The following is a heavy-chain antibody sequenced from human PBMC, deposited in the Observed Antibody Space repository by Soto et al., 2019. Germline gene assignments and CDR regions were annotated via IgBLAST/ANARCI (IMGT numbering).Heavy chain of an antibody. CDR2: FHSSGNT. CDR3: ARHVXGLGDLAYHYYYYGMDV. J-gene: IGHJ6*02. Sequence: SETLSLTCTVSGASIRSSGDYWAWIRQSPGKGLEWIGSFHSSGNTYYNPSLKSRVAIFVDTSKNQFSLKLRSVTAADTAMFYCARHVXGLGDLAYHYYYYGMDVWGQGTTVTVSS. V-gene: IGHV4-39*01. D-gene: IGHD3-3*02. CDR1: GASIRSSGDY.